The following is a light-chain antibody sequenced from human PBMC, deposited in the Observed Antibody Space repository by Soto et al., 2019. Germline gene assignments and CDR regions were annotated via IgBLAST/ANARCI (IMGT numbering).Light chain of an antibody. J-gene: IGKJ4*02. CDR3: LQESNFPRT. Sequence: LNKSPSSLSSSVGDRVTITCRASQGISSYLAWYQQKPGKAPKLLIYSASTLQSGVPSRFSASGSGTDFTLTIISLQPEDFATDYCLQESNFPRTFGAGTMVDIK. CDR2: SAS. CDR1: QGISSY. V-gene: IGKV1-9*01.